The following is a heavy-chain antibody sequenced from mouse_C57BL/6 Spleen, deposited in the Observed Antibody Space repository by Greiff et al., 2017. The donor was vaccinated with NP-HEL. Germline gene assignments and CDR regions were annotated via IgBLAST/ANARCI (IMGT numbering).Heavy chain of an antibody. CDR2: IRNKANGYTT. CDR1: GFTFTDYY. CDR3: ARRSRDYFDY. V-gene: IGHV7-3*01. J-gene: IGHJ2*01. Sequence: EVKVEESGGGLVQPGGSLSLSCAASGFTFTDYYMSWVRQPPGKALEWLGFIRNKANGYTTEYSASVKGRFTISRDNSQSILYLQMNALRAEDSATYYCARRSRDYFDYWGQGTTLTVSS. D-gene: IGHD1-1*01.